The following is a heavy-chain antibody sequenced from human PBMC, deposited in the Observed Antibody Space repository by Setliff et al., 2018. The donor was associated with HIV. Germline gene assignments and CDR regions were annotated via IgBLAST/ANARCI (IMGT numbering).Heavy chain of an antibody. CDR2: ITWNGGVM. CDR1: GFIFNDYA. D-gene: IGHD6-19*01. Sequence: GGSLRLSCETSGFIFNDYAMHWVRQAPGRGLDWVSGITWNGGVMGYVDSTRGRFTISRDNVRNSLYLQMDSLTTDDTALYYCVKDDSTAGRYYYSMDVWGKGTMVTVSS. CDR3: VKDDSTAGRYYYSMDV. J-gene: IGHJ6*04. V-gene: IGHV3-9*01.